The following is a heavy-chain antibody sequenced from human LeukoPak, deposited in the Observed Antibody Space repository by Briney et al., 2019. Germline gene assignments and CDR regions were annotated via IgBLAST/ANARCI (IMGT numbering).Heavy chain of an antibody. CDR2: ISSRSSTI. V-gene: IGHV3-48*02. CDR3: AKGYYYDSSGYYRDLGFDY. CDR1: GFTFSSYS. Sequence: GGSLRLSCAASGFTFSSYSMNWVRQAPGKGLEWVSYISSRSSTIYYADSVKGRFTISRDNAKNSLYLQMNSLRDEDTAVYYCAKGYYYDSSGYYRDLGFDYWGQGTLVTVSS. J-gene: IGHJ4*02. D-gene: IGHD3-22*01.